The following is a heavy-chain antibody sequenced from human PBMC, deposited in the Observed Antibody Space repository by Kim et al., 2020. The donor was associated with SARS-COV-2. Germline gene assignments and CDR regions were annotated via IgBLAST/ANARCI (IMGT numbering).Heavy chain of an antibody. Sequence: GGSLRLSCAASGFSFSSFWMIWVRQAPGKGLEWVANINEDGYGTYYVDSVKGRFTISRDNAKNSLYLQMNSLRAEDTAVYYCARDATRGGDNDYWGQGTLVTVSS. D-gene: IGHD2-21*02. CDR3: ARDATRGGDNDY. J-gene: IGHJ4*02. CDR2: INEDGYGT. CDR1: GFSFSSFW. V-gene: IGHV3-7*03.